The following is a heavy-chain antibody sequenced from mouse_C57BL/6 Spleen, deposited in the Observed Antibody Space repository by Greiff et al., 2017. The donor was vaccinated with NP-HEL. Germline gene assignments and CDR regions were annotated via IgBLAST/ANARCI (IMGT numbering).Heavy chain of an antibody. CDR3: ARWGTTVVATNY. V-gene: IGHV1-81*01. Sequence: QVQLKESGAELARPGASVKLSCKASGYTFTSYGISWVKQRTGQGLEWIGEIYPRSGNTYYNEKFKGKATLTADKSSSTAYMELRSLTSEDSAVYFCARWGTTVVATNYWGQGTTLTVSS. J-gene: IGHJ2*01. D-gene: IGHD1-1*01. CDR2: IYPRSGNT. CDR1: GYTFTSYG.